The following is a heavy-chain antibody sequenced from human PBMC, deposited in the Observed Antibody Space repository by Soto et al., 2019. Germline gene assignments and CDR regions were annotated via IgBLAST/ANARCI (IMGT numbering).Heavy chain of an antibody. D-gene: IGHD2-2*01. J-gene: IGHJ6*02. V-gene: IGHV3-21*01. CDR3: ARDVHQLLDYYYYYGMDV. Sequence: PGGSLRLSCSSSGFTFSSYSMNCVRQAPGKGLEWVSSISSSSVYIYYVYSVKDRFTISRDNAKNSLYLQINSLRAEDTAVYYCARDVHQLLDYYYYYGMDVWGQGTTVNVPS. CDR2: ISSSSVYI. CDR1: GFTFSSYS.